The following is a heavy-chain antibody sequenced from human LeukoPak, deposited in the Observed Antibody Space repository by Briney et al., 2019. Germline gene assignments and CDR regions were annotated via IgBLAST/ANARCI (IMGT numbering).Heavy chain of an antibody. J-gene: IGHJ4*02. V-gene: IGHV1-24*01. D-gene: IGHD1-1*01. CDR3: ATDMMNGTTWRDY. CDR2: FDVEQDKT. CDR1: GYALAELS. Sequence: NPGGSLRLSCKVSGYALAELSIHWARQTPGKGLEWMGGFDVEQDKTLYAKKFEGRVTLTEDTSTATARLDMNRLTSDDTGVYFCATDMMNGTTWRDYWGRGTLVVVSS.